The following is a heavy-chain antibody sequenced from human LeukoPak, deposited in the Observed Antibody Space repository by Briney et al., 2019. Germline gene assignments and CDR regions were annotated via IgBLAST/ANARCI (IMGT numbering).Heavy chain of an antibody. CDR2: IYSGGST. CDR3: AGQGKSGSHDY. D-gene: IGHD1-26*01. V-gene: IGHV3-53*01. Sequence: GRSLRLSCAASGFTDSSNYMSWVRQAPGKGLEWVSVIYSGGSTYYADSVTGRFTISRDNSRNTLCHQMKSLRAEDTAVYYCAGQGKSGSHDYWGQGTLVTVSS. CDR1: GFTDSSNY. J-gene: IGHJ4*02.